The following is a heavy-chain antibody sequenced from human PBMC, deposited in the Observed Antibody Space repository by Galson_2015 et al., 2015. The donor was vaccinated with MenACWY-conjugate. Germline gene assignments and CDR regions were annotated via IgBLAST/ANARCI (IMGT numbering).Heavy chain of an antibody. V-gene: IGHV1-3*01. J-gene: IGHJ4*02. Sequence: SVKVSCKASGYTFTSYAMHWVRQAPGQRLEWMGWINAGNGNTKYSQKFQGRVTITRDTSASTAYMELSSLRSEDTAVYYCARGSADSSSVDYWGQGTLVTVSS. CDR3: ARGSADSSSVDY. CDR2: INAGNGNT. CDR1: GYTFTSYA. D-gene: IGHD6-6*01.